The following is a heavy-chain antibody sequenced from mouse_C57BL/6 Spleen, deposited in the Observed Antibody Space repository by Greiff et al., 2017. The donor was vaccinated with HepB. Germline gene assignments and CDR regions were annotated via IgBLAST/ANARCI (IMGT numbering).Heavy chain of an antibody. D-gene: IGHD1-1*01. V-gene: IGHV1-82*01. Sequence: QVQLKESGPELVKPGASVKISCKASGYAFSSSWMNWVKQRPGKGLEWIGRIYPGDGDTNYNGKFKGKATLTADKSSSTAYMQLSSLTSEDSAVYFCARYPPYGSSFWYFDVWGTGTTVTVSS. CDR2: IYPGDGDT. J-gene: IGHJ1*03. CDR1: GYAFSSSW. CDR3: ARYPPYGSSFWYFDV.